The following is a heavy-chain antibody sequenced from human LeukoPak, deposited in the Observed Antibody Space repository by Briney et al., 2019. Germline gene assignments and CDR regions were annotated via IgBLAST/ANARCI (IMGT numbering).Heavy chain of an antibody. CDR2: IRNDGGSR. V-gene: IGHV3-30*02. CDR3: ASHPGYSSSWSL. D-gene: IGHD6-13*01. CDR1: GFTFSDFG. Sequence: GGSLRLSCAASGFTFSDFGMHWVRQAPGKGLEWVAYIRNDGGSRMYADSVKGRFTISRDDSKNTLSLQMNSLRAEDTAVYYCASHPGYSSSWSLWGQGTLVTVSS. J-gene: IGHJ4*02.